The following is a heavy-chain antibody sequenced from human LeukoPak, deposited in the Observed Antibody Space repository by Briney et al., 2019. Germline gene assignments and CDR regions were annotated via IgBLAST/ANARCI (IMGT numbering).Heavy chain of an antibody. CDR2: IYPGNSDT. D-gene: IGHD1-14*01. V-gene: IGHV5-51*01. CDR1: GYSFTSYW. J-gene: IGHJ6*03. CDR3: ARDHHMDV. Sequence: GGSLKIPCKCSGYSFTSYWIGWARPMPGKGLGGMGIIYPGNSDTRYSPSFQGQVTISADKSISTAYLQWSSLKASDTAMYYCARDHHMDVWGKGTTVTVSS.